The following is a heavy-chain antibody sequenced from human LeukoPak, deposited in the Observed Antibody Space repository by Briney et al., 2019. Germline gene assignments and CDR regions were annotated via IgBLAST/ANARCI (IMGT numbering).Heavy chain of an antibody. CDR3: ARGRSSSWYHMYYFDY. Sequence: QSGGSLRLSCAASGFTFSSYAMSWVRQAPGKGLEWVSAISGSGGSTYYADSVKGRFTISRDNSKNTLYLQMNSLRAEDTAVYYCARGRSSSWYHMYYFDYWGQGTLVTVSS. J-gene: IGHJ4*02. CDR2: ISGSGGST. D-gene: IGHD6-13*01. V-gene: IGHV3-23*01. CDR1: GFTFSSYA.